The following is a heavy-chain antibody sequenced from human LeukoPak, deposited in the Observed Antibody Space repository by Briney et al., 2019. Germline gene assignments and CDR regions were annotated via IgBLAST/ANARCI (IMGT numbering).Heavy chain of an antibody. CDR2: ISGSGGST. CDR1: GFTFSNAW. CDR3: AKGGAVASKSITMVRGTRRYYYYMDV. Sequence: PGGSLRLSCAASGFTFSNAWMSWVRQAPGKGLEWVSGISGSGGSTNYADSVKGRFTISRDNAKNTLYLQMNSLRAEDKAVYYCAKGGAVASKSITMVRGTRRYYYYMDVWGKGTTVTISS. J-gene: IGHJ6*03. D-gene: IGHD3-10*01. V-gene: IGHV3-23*01.